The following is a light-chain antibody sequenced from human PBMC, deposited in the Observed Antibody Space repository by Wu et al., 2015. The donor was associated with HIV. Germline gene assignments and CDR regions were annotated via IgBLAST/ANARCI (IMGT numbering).Light chain of an antibody. CDR1: QGISSW. Sequence: DIQMTQSPSSVSASVGDKVTITCRASQGISSWLALYQQKPGKAPKLLISAASSLQSAVPSRFSGSGSGTDFTLTITSLQPEDFATYYCQQANSFPLTFGGGTKVDIK. V-gene: IGKV1-12*01. CDR2: AAS. J-gene: IGKJ4*01. CDR3: QQANSFPLT.